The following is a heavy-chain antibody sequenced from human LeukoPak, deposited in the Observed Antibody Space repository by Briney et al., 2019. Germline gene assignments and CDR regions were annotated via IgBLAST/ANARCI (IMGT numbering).Heavy chain of an antibody. CDR2: IKQDGSEK. D-gene: IGHD3-22*01. J-gene: IGHJ4*02. V-gene: IGHV3-7*01. CDR3: ARDGGGYYDSSGYRTPFYYFDY. CDR1: GFTFSSYW. Sequence: AGGSLRLSCAASGFTFSSYWMSWVRQAPGKGLEWVANIKQDGSEKYYVDSVKGRFTISRDNAKNSLYLQMNSLRAEDTAVYYCARDGGGYYDSSGYRTPFYYFDYWGQGTLVTVSS.